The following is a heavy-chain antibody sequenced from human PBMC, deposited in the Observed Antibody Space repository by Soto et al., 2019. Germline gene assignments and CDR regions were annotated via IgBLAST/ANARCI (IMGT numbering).Heavy chain of an antibody. CDR1: GFTFSSYG. J-gene: IGHJ3*02. CDR2: IWYDGSNK. CDR3: ARPYCSGGSCYPLDAFDI. V-gene: IGHV3-33*01. Sequence: QVQLVESGGGVVQPGRSLRLSCAASGFTFSSYGMHWVRQAPGKGLEWVAGIWYDGSNKYYADSVKGRFTISRDNSKNTLYLQMNSLRAEDTAVYYCARPYCSGGSCYPLDAFDIWGQGTMVTVSS. D-gene: IGHD2-15*01.